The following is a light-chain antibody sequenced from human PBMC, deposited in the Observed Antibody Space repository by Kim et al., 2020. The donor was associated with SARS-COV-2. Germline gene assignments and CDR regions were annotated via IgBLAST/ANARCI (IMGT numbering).Light chain of an antibody. V-gene: IGKV1-39*01. J-gene: IGKJ4*01. CDR2: AAS. CDR1: QSISSF. Sequence: ASGGDRVTITCRASQSISSFLNWYQQRPGKAPKVLIFAASRLQSGVPSRFSGSGSGTDFTLTISSLQPEDFATYYCQQNYSAPLTFGGGTKVDIK. CDR3: QQNYSAPLT.